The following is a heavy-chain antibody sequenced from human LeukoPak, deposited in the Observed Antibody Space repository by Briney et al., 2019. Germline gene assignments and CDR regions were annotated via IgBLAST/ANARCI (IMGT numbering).Heavy chain of an antibody. CDR2: ISGSGGST. J-gene: IGHJ6*03. CDR1: GFTFSSYA. V-gene: IGHV3-23*01. D-gene: IGHD3-3*01. Sequence: PGGSLRLSCAASGFTFSSYAMSWVRQAPGKGLEWVSAISGSGGSTYYADSVKGRFTTSRDNSKNTLYLQMNSLRAEDTAVYYCATNTIFGVVTSGYMDVWGKGTTVTVSS. CDR3: ATNTIFGVVTSGYMDV.